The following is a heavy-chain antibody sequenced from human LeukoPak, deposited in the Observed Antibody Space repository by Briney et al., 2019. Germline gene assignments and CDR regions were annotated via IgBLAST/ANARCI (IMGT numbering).Heavy chain of an antibody. Sequence: GGSLRLSWAASGFTFSNYAMSWVRQAPGEGREWVVGISGSGVTTYYADSVKGRFTISRDNSKNTLYLQMNSLRAEDTAVYYCARRPFGSSGWYADYWGQGTLVTVSS. CDR1: GFTFSNYA. CDR3: ARRPFGSSGWYADY. CDR2: ISGSGVTT. V-gene: IGHV3-23*01. D-gene: IGHD6-19*01. J-gene: IGHJ4*02.